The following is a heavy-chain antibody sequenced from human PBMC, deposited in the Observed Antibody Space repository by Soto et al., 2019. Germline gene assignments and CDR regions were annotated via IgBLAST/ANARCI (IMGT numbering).Heavy chain of an antibody. Sequence: PGESLKISCMGSGYTFTNYWIGWVRQMPGKGPEWMGIIYPGDSDTKYNPSFQGQVTISADKSITTTYLQWSSLKASDTAIYYCAASIFYYGMDVWGQGTTVTVS. V-gene: IGHV5-51*01. CDR2: IYPGDSDT. CDR3: AASIFYYGMDV. CDR1: GYTFTNYW. J-gene: IGHJ6*02.